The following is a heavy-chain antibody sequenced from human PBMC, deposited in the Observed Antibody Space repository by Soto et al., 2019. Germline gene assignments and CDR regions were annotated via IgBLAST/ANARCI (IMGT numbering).Heavy chain of an antibody. CDR3: ARAKRYCSGGSCRYYFDY. CDR1: GGSISSYY. CDR2: IYYSGST. J-gene: IGHJ4*02. Sequence: PSETLSLTCTVSGGSISSYYWSWIRQPPGKGLEWIGYIYYSGSTNYNPSLKSRVTISVDTSKNQFSLKLSSVTAADTAVYYCARAKRYCSGGSCRYYFDYWGQGTLVTVSS. D-gene: IGHD2-15*01. V-gene: IGHV4-59*01.